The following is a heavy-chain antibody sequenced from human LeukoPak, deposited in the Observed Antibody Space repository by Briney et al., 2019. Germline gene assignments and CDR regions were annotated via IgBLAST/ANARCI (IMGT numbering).Heavy chain of an antibody. D-gene: IGHD2-2*02. Sequence: PSETLSLTCTVSGGSISSYYWSWIRQPPGKGMEWIGYIYYSGSTNYNPSLKSRVTISVDTSKNQFSLKLSSVTAADTAVYYCARGDCSSTSCYTRRYWFDPWGQGTLVTVSS. CDR3: ARGDCSSTSCYTRRYWFDP. V-gene: IGHV4-59*01. CDR1: GGSISSYY. CDR2: IYYSGST. J-gene: IGHJ5*02.